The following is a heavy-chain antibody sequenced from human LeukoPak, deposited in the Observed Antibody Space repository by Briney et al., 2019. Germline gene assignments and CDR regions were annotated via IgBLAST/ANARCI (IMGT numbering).Heavy chain of an antibody. Sequence: GGSLRLSCAASGFTFSSYAMSWVRQAPGKGLEWVPAISGSGGSTYYADSVKGRFTISRDNSKNTLYLQMNSLRAEDTAVYYCAKAELVATIRSPIDYWGQGTLVTVSS. J-gene: IGHJ4*02. CDR3: AKAELVATIRSPIDY. D-gene: IGHD5-12*01. CDR1: GFTFSSYA. CDR2: ISGSGGST. V-gene: IGHV3-23*01.